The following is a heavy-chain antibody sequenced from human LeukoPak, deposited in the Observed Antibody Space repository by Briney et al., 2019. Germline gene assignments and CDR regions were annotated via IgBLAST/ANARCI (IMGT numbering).Heavy chain of an antibody. V-gene: IGHV3-74*01. CDR3: ARDRCGDICFYGLDV. J-gene: IGHJ6*02. Sequence: PGGSLRLSCAASGFTFSGYWMHWVRQAPGKGLVWVSRINSDGSYTNYADSVKGRFTISRDNSKNTLYLEMNSLRAEDTAVYYCARDRCGDICFYGLDVWGQGTTVSVSS. CDR2: INSDGSYT. CDR1: GFTFSGYW. D-gene: IGHD2-21*01.